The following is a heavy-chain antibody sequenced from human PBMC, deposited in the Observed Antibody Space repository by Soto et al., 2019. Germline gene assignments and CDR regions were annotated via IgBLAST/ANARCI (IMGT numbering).Heavy chain of an antibody. CDR1: GFTFTSSA. J-gene: IGHJ6*02. D-gene: IGHD3-3*01. Sequence: SVKVYCKASGFTFTSSAVQWVRQARGQRLEWIGWIVVGSGNTNYAQKFQERVTITRDMSTSTAYMELSSLRSEDTAVYYCAAVPYYDFWSGNDTYYYYYGMDVWGQGTTVTVSS. V-gene: IGHV1-58*01. CDR2: IVVGSGNT. CDR3: AAVPYYDFWSGNDTYYYYYGMDV.